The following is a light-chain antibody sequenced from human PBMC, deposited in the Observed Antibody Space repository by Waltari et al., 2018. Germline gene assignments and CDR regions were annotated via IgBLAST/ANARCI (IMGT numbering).Light chain of an antibody. CDR3: QQYHNLPLT. CDR2: DAS. CDR1: QGITNF. V-gene: IGKV1-33*01. J-gene: IGKJ4*01. Sequence: IQMTPHPSSLSASVGDRVTITCQASQGITNFLNWYQQKPGTAPKVLIYDASRLERGVPSRFSGSGSGTDFTFTITSLQPEDVATYYCQQYHNLPLTFGGGTKVEIK.